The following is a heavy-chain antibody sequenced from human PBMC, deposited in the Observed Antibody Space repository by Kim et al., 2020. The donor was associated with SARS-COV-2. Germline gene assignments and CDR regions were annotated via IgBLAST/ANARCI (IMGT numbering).Heavy chain of an antibody. V-gene: IGHV1-58*01. J-gene: IGHJ4*02. D-gene: IGHD1-26*01. CDR3: AADREVGATPDY. Sequence: YEQKFKERVTSTRDRSTSTANMELSSLRSEDTAVYYCAADREVGATPDYWGQGTLVTVSS.